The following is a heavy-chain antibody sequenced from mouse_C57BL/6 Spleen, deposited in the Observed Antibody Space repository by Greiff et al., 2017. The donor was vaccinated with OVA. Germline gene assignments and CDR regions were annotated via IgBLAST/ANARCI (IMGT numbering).Heavy chain of an antibody. J-gene: IGHJ2*01. Sequence: VKLQESGAELVRPGASVTLSCKASDYTFTDYEMHWVQQTPVHGLEWIGAIDPETGGTAYNQKFKGKAILTADKSSSTAYMELRSLTSEDSAVYYCTNWDGYWGQGTTLTVSS. D-gene: IGHD4-1*01. CDR3: TNWDGY. V-gene: IGHV1-15*01. CDR2: IDPETGGT. CDR1: DYTFTDYE.